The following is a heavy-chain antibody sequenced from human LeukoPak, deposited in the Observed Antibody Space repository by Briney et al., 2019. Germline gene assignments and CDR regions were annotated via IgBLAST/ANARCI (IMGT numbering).Heavy chain of an antibody. J-gene: IGHJ4*02. CDR1: GGSISSYY. CDR3: AREVVAAAGTVDY. CDR2: IYYSGST. D-gene: IGHD6-13*01. Sequence: SETLSLTCTVSGGSISSYYWSWIRQPPGKGLEWIGYIYYSGSTNYNPSLKSRVTISVDTSKNQFSLKLSSVTAADTAVYYCAREVVAAAGTVDYWGQGALVIVSS. V-gene: IGHV4-59*01.